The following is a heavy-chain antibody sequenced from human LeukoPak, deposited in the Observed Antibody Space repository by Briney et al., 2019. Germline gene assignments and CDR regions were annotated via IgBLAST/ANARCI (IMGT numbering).Heavy chain of an antibody. CDR1: GFTFSSYT. CDR3: AREMGYYYMDV. J-gene: IGHJ6*03. V-gene: IGHV3-21*01. Sequence: GGSLRLSCAASGFTFSSYTMNWVRQAPGKGLEWVSSISSSSSYIYYADSVKGRFTISRDNAKNSLYLQMNSLRAEDTAVYYCAREMGYYYMDVWGKGTTVTVSS. D-gene: IGHD5-24*01. CDR2: ISSSSSYI.